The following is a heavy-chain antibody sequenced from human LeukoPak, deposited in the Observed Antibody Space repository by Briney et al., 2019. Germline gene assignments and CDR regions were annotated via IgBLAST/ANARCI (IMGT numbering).Heavy chain of an antibody. CDR1: GFTFSSYS. V-gene: IGHV3-21*01. CDR3: ARANYDILTGYIGLDY. Sequence: GGSLRLSCAASGFTFSSYSMTWVRQAPGKGLEWVSSISSSSSYIYYADSVKGRFTISRDNAKNSLYLQMNSLRAEDTAVYYCARANYDILTGYIGLDYWGQGTLVTVSS. CDR2: ISSSSSYI. D-gene: IGHD3-9*01. J-gene: IGHJ4*02.